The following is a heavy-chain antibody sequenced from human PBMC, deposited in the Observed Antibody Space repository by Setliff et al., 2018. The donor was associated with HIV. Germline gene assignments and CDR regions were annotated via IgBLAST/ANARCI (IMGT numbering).Heavy chain of an antibody. CDR3: ATSHYDILTYWFDP. Sequence: ASVKVSCKASGYTFTSYGMNWVRQAPGQGLEWMGWINTYTGNPTYAQGFTGRFVFSLDTSVSTAYLQISSLKAEDTAVDYCATSHYDILTYWFDPWGQGTLVTVSS. CDR1: GYTFTSYG. CDR2: INTYTGNP. J-gene: IGHJ5*02. V-gene: IGHV7-4-1*02. D-gene: IGHD3-9*01.